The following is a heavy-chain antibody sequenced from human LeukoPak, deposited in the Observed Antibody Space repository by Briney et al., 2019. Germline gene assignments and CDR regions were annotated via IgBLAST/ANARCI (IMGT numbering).Heavy chain of an antibody. CDR1: GFTFSSYA. J-gene: IGHJ4*02. CDR2: ISGGGDST. Sequence: GGSLRLPCAASGFTFSSYAMSWVRQAPGRGLEWVSTISGGGDSTYYADSVKGRFTISRDNSKNTLYLQMNSLRPEDTAVYYCPKGCASTSCYTSEYWGQGTLVTVSS. D-gene: IGHD2-2*02. V-gene: IGHV3-23*01. CDR3: PKGCASTSCYTSEY.